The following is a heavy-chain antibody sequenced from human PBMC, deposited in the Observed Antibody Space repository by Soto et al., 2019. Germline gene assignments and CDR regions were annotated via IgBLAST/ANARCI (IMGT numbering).Heavy chain of an antibody. Sequence: QVQLQESGPGLVKPSETLSLRCSVSGGSIRTIYWTWVRQPAGKGLEWIGRIHTSGSSSYNPSLERRVSMSMDTPTNQFSLKLKSVTVADTAVYFCARESRDSGDGLDVWGQGTAVTVSS. J-gene: IGHJ6*02. CDR1: GGSIRTIY. D-gene: IGHD2-15*01. CDR3: ARESRDSGDGLDV. CDR2: IHTSGSS. V-gene: IGHV4-4*07.